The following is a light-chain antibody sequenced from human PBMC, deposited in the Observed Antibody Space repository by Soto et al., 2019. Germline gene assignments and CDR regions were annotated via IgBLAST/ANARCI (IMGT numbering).Light chain of an antibody. V-gene: IGKV3-20*01. CDR1: QSVSSSY. CDR3: HQYYNWPRT. J-gene: IGKJ1*01. Sequence: EIVLTQSPGTLSLSPGERATLSCRASQSVSSSYLAWYQQKPGQAPRLLIYGASSRATGIPDRFSGSGYGTEFTLTISSLQSEDFAVYYCHQYYNWPRTFGQGTKVDIK. CDR2: GAS.